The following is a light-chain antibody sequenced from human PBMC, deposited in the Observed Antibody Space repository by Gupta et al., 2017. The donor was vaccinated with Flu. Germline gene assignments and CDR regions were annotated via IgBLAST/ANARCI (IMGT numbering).Light chain of an antibody. CDR1: QSISSY. Sequence: DIQMTQSPSSLSASIGDRATITCRTSQSISSYLNWYQQKPGKAPKVLIYAASVLQSGVTARFSGSGSGTDFTLTISSLQPEDFATYYGQHIGTFGPGTKVDI. CDR3: QHIGT. V-gene: IGKV1-39*01. CDR2: AAS. J-gene: IGKJ3*01.